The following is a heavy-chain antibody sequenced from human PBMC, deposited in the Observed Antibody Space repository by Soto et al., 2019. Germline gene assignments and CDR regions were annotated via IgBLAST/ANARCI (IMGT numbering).Heavy chain of an antibody. J-gene: IGHJ4*02. D-gene: IGHD3-3*01. CDR2: IYYSGST. CDR3: ERCDRLDWLLTFRY. V-gene: IGHV4-59*01. CDR1: GGSISSYY. Sequence: SETLSLTCTVSGGSISSYYWSWIRQPPGKGLEWIGYIYYSGSTNYNPSLKSRVTISVDTSKNQFSLKLSSVTAADTAVYYCERCDRLDWLLTFRYWGQGTMVTVSS.